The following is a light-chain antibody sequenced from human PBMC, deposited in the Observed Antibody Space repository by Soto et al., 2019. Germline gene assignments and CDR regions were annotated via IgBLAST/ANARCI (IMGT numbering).Light chain of an antibody. CDR2: AAS. V-gene: IGKV1-8*01. CDR1: QGISSY. CDR3: QQYYSSAT. Sequence: AIRMTQSPSSLSASTGDRVTITCRASQGISSYLAWYQQKPGKAPKLLIYAASTLQSGVPSRFSGSGSGTDFTLTISCLQSEDFATYYCQQYYSSATFGQGTKVEIK. J-gene: IGKJ1*01.